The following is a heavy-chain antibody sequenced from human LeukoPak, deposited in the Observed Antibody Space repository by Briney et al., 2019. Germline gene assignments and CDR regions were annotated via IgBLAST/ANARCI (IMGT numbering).Heavy chain of an antibody. CDR2: INPNSGGT. J-gene: IGHJ3*02. CDR3: ARGDYDILTGYPFDAFDI. CDR1: GGTFSSYA. V-gene: IGHV1-2*06. Sequence: ASVKVSCKASGGTFSSYAISWVRQAPGQGLEWMGRINPNSGGTNYAQKFQGRVTMTRDTSISTAYMELSRLRSDDTAVYYCARGDYDILTGYPFDAFDIWGQGTMVTVSS. D-gene: IGHD3-9*01.